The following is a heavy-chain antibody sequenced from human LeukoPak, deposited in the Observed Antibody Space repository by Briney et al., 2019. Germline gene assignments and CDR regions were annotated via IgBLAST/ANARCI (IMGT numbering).Heavy chain of an antibody. CDR3: ARGSTAIRLDYFDY. V-gene: IGHV1-18*01. Sequence: ASVKGSCKAAGYTFTSYGISWVLEAPGQGLEWMGWISAYNGNTNYAQKLQGRVTMTTDTSTSTAYMELRSLRSDDTAVYYCARGSTAIRLDYFDYWGQGTLVTVSS. D-gene: IGHD2-2*01. J-gene: IGHJ4*02. CDR1: GYTFTSYG. CDR2: ISAYNGNT.